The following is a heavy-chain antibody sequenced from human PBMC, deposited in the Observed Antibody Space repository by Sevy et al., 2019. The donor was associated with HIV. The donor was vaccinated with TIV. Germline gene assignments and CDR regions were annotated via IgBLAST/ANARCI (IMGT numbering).Heavy chain of an antibody. J-gene: IGHJ4*02. V-gene: IGHV3-30-3*01. Sequence: GSLRLSCAASGFTFSSYAMHWVRQAPGKGLEWVAVISYDGSNKYYADSVKGRFTISRDNSKNTLYLQMNSLRAEDTAVYYCARDYCSGGSCFYFDYWGQGTLVTVSS. CDR2: ISYDGSNK. CDR1: GFTFSSYA. CDR3: ARDYCSGGSCFYFDY. D-gene: IGHD2-15*01.